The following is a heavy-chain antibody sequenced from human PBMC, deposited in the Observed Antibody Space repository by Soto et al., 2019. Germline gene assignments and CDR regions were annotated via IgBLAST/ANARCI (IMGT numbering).Heavy chain of an antibody. CDR3: AREGGRHCSPTRCYNAFDI. V-gene: IGHV3-48*02. CDR2: ISSTSSTI. Sequence: GESLKISCASSGFSFSAFSMNWVRQAPGKGLEWVSYISSTSSTIYYGDSVKGRFTISRDNAKNSLYLHMNSLRDEDTAVYYCAREGGRHCSPTRCYNAFDIWGQGTMVTVSS. J-gene: IGHJ3*02. D-gene: IGHD2-2*02. CDR1: GFSFSAFS.